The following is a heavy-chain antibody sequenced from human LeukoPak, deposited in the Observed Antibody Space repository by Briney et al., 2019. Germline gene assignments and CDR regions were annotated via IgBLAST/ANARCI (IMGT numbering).Heavy chain of an antibody. J-gene: IGHJ3*02. D-gene: IGHD6-13*01. CDR2: IRYDGSNK. CDR3: AKVELYSSSWYESSGNAFDI. CDR1: GFTFSSYG. V-gene: IGHV3-30*02. Sequence: PGGSLRLSCAASGFTFSSYGMHWVRQAPGKGLEWVAFIRYDGSNKYYADSVKGRFTISRDNSKNTLYLQMNSLRAEDTAVYYCAKVELYSSSWYESSGNAFDIWGQGTMVTVSS.